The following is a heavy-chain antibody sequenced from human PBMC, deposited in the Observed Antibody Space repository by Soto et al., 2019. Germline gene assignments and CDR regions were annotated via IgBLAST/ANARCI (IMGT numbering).Heavy chain of an antibody. J-gene: IGHJ4*02. CDR1: GFTFSRYS. D-gene: IGHD5-12*01. CDR3: ARGGVATIFGDS. Sequence: EVPLVESGGGLVQPGGSLRVSCAASGFTFSRYSMNWVRQAPGKGLEWLSYIDSSSKTIYYADSVKGRFIISRDNAKNSLYLQMNSLRDEDTAVYHCARGGVATIFGDSWGQGTLVTVSS. V-gene: IGHV3-48*02. CDR2: IDSSSKTI.